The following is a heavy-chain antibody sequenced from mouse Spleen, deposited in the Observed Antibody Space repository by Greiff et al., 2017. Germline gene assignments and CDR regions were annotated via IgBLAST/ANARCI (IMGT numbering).Heavy chain of an antibody. CDR1: GFTFSSYA. Sequence: EVHLVESGGGLVKLGGSLKLSCAASGFTFSSYAMSWVRQTPEKRLEWVATISSGGGNTYYPDSVKGRFTISRDNVKNTLYLQMSSLKSEDTAMYYCARQLITTVMDYWGQGTSVTVSS. CDR3: ARQLITTVMDY. CDR2: ISSGGGNT. V-gene: IGHV5-9-3*01. J-gene: IGHJ4*01. D-gene: IGHD1-2*01.